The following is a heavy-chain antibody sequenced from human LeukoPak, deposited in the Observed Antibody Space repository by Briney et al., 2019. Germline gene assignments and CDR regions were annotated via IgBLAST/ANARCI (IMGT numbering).Heavy chain of an antibody. Sequence: GGSLRLSCEVSGFTFSSYWIHWVHQAPGNGLVWVSRINSDGSSTSYADSVKGRFTISRDNAKNTLYLQMNSLRAEDTAVYYCARVGDSGSYKDYWGQGTLVTVSS. J-gene: IGHJ4*02. CDR2: INSDGSST. D-gene: IGHD3-10*01. CDR1: GFTFSSYW. CDR3: ARVGDSGSYKDY. V-gene: IGHV3-74*01.